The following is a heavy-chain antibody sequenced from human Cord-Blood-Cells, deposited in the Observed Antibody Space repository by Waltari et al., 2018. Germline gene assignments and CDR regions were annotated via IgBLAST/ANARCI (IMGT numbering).Heavy chain of an antibody. CDR2: IYYSGST. V-gene: IGHV4-39*01. D-gene: IGHD4-4*01. CDR3: ATVLDYSNYFDY. Sequence: QLQLQESGPGLVKPSETLSLTCTVSGGSISSSSYYWGWIRQPPGKGLEWIGSIYYSGSTHYNPSLKSRVTISVDTSKNQFSLKLSSVTAADTAVYYCATVLDYSNYFDYWGQGTLVTVSS. J-gene: IGHJ4*02. CDR1: GGSISSSSYY.